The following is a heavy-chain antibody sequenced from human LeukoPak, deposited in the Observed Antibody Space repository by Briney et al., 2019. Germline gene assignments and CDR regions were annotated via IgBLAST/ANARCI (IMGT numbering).Heavy chain of an antibody. D-gene: IGHD1-26*01. Sequence: GGSLRLSCAASGFTFSRSRMHWVRHAPGMGLVWVSRIYSDDSSTGYADSVKGRFTISRDNAKNTLYLQMNSLRAEDTAVYYCARGGGRGATDFDYWGQGTQVTVSS. CDR3: ARGGGRGATDFDY. J-gene: IGHJ4*02. CDR2: IYSDDSST. CDR1: GFTFSRSR. V-gene: IGHV3-74*01.